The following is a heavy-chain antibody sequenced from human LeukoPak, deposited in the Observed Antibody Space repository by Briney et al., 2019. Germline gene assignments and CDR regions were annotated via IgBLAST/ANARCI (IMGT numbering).Heavy chain of an antibody. CDR3: ARVRNSSGRYYFDY. CDR1: GGSISSSSYY. Sequence: SETLSLTCTVSGGSISSSSYYWGWIRQPPGKGLEWIGSIYYSGSTYYNPSLKSRVTISVDTSKNQFSLKLSSVTAADTAVYYCARVRNSSGRYYFDYWGQGTLVTVSS. J-gene: IGHJ4*02. CDR2: IYYSGST. V-gene: IGHV4-39*07. D-gene: IGHD6-19*01.